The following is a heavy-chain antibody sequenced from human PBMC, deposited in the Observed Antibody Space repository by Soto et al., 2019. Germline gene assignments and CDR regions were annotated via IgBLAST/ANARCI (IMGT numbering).Heavy chain of an antibody. CDR3: AKDIGYSSSWYFDL. CDR1: GFTFDDYA. D-gene: IGHD6-13*01. CDR2: ISWNSGSI. J-gene: IGHJ2*01. Sequence: EVQLVESGGGLVQPGRSLRLSCAASGFTFDDYAMHWVRQAPGKGLEWVSGISWNSGSIGYADSVKGRFTISRDNAKNSLYLQMNSLRAEDTALYYCAKDIGYSSSWYFDLWGRGTLVTVSS. V-gene: IGHV3-9*01.